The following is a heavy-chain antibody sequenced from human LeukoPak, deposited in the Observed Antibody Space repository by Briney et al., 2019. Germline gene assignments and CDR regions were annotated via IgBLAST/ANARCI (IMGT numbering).Heavy chain of an antibody. J-gene: IGHJ4*02. CDR2: ISPYNGNT. V-gene: IGHV1-18*01. Sequence: ASVKVSCKASGYTFTSFGISWVRQAPGQGLEWMGWISPYNGNTNYPQKVQGRITVTTDTSTSTAYMELRSLRSDDTAVYYCARDKNHYDTRGDFWGQGTLVTVSS. CDR1: GYTFTSFG. D-gene: IGHD3-22*01. CDR3: ARDKNHYDTRGDF.